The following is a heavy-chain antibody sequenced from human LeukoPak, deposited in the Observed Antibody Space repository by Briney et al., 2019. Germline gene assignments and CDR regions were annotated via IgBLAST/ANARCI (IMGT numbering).Heavy chain of an antibody. CDR3: ARDIGYSSSSGAC. V-gene: IGHV1-18*01. Sequence: ASVKVSCKASGYTFTSYGISWVRQAPGQGLEWMGWISAYNGNTNYAQKLQGRVTMTTDTSISTAYMELSRLRSDDTAVYYCARDIGYSSSSGACWGQGTLVTVSS. CDR1: GYTFTSYG. J-gene: IGHJ4*02. CDR2: ISAYNGNT. D-gene: IGHD6-6*01.